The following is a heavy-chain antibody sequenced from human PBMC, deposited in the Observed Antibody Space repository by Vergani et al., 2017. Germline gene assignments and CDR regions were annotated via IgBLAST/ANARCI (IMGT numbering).Heavy chain of an antibody. J-gene: IGHJ6*02. D-gene: IGHD3-3*01. V-gene: IGHV1-69*05. Sequence: QVQLVQSGAEVKKPGSSVKVSCKASGGTFSSYAISWVRQAPGQGLEWMGGIIPIFGTANYAQKLQGRVTMTTDTSTSTAYMELRSLRSDDTAVYYCARDYDFWSGWVSWYGMDVWGQGTTVTVSS. CDR2: IIPIFGTA. CDR1: GGTFSSYA. CDR3: ARDYDFWSGWVSWYGMDV.